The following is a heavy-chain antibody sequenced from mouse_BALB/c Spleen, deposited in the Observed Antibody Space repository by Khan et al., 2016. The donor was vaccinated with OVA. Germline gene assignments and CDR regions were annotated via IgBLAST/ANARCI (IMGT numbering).Heavy chain of an antibody. Sequence: VELVESGPGLVKPSQSLSLTCTVTGYSITSGYAWNWIRHFPGNKLEWMGYISYSGGTSYNPSLKSRTSITLDTSKNQVFLQLNSVTSEDTATYYCARGNYYGYCFAYWGQGTLLTVSS. CDR2: ISYSGGT. CDR3: ARGNYYGYCFAY. D-gene: IGHD1-1*01. CDR1: GYSITSGYA. V-gene: IGHV3-2*02. J-gene: IGHJ2*01.